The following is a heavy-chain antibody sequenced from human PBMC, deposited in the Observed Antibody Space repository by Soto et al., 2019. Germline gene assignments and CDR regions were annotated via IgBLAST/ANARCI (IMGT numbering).Heavy chain of an antibody. CDR3: ARDCSSSSCYGRAFEV. CDR2: IYHSGSI. CDR1: SGSISSTNW. D-gene: IGHD2-2*01. Sequence: QVQLQESGPGLVKPSGTLSLTCAVSSGSISSTNWWSGVRQSPGKGLERIGEIYHSGSINYNPSLKSRVTMSVDKSKNQFSLKLRSVTAADTAVYYGARDCSSSSCYGRAFEVWGQGTMVTVSS. J-gene: IGHJ3*01. V-gene: IGHV4-4*02.